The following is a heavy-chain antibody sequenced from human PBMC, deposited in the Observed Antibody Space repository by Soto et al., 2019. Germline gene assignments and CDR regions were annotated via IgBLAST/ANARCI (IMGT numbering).Heavy chain of an antibody. CDR2: IIPIFGTA. CDR1: GGTFSSYA. Sequence: QVQLVQSGAEVKKPGSSVKVSCKASGGTFSSYAISWVRQAPGQGLEWMGGIIPIFGTANYAQKFQGRVTITADKSTSTAYMELSRLRSEDTAVYYCARRKGQLVPEVNWFDPWGQGTLVTVSS. V-gene: IGHV1-69*06. J-gene: IGHJ5*02. CDR3: ARRKGQLVPEVNWFDP. D-gene: IGHD6-6*01.